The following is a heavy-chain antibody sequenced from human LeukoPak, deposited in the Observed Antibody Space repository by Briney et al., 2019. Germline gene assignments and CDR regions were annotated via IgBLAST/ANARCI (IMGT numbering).Heavy chain of an antibody. D-gene: IGHD1-1*01. CDR2: IYYSGST. CDR3: ARDSVAGSIDY. J-gene: IGHJ4*02. V-gene: IGHV4-59*01. CDR1: GGSISSYY. Sequence: SETLSLTCTVSGGSISSYYWSWIRQPPGKGLEWVGYIYYSGSTNYNTSLKSRVTISVDTSKNQFSLKLSSVTAADTAVYYCARDSVAGSIDYWGQGTLVTVSS.